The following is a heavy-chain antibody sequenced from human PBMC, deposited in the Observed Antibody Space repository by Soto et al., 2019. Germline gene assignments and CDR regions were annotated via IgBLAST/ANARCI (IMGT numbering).Heavy chain of an antibody. CDR2: ISGTASRT. J-gene: IGHJ4*02. D-gene: IGHD3-9*01. Sequence: GGSLRLSCAGSGFTPTTTPLSWVRQPPGKGLEWVTTISGTASRTYYVDSVKGRFFISRDNSKNTVTLQMNNLTVDDTAVYYCATSFRYFDNWGQGTQVTVYS. CDR1: GFTPTTTP. V-gene: IGHV3-23*01. CDR3: ATSFRYFDN.